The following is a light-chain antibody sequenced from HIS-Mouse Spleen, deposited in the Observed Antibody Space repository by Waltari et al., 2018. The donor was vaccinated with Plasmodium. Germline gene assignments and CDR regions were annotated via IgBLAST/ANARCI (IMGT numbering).Light chain of an antibody. CDR2: AAS. J-gene: IGKJ4*01. V-gene: IGKV1-8*01. CDR1: QGISSY. CDR3: QQYYSYPLT. Sequence: AIRITQSPSSFSASTRDRVPIPCRASQGISSYLAWYQQKPGKAPKLLIYAASPLQSGVPSRFSGSGSGTDFTLTISCLQSEDFATYYCQQYYSYPLTFGGGTKVEIK.